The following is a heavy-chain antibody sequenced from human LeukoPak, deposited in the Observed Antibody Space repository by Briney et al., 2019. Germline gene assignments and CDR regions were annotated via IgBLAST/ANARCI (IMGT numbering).Heavy chain of an antibody. J-gene: IGHJ4*02. CDR1: GYTFTSYD. D-gene: IGHD1-26*01. Sequence: ASVNVSCKASGYTFTSYDINWVRQATGQGLEWMGWMNPNSGSTGYAQKFQGRVTMTTDTSTSTAYMELRSLRSDDTAVYYCARVTPWELYFDYWGQGTLVTVSS. CDR2: MNPNSGST. CDR3: ARVTPWELYFDY. V-gene: IGHV1-8*01.